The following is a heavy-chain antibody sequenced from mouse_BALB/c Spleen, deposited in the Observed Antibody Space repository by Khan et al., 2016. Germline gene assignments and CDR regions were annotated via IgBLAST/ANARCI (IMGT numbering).Heavy chain of an antibody. D-gene: IGHD1-1*01. Sequence: QVRLQQSGAELVRPGTSVKISCKASGYTFTNYWLGWVKQRPGHGREWIGDIYPGGGYTNYNEQFKGKATLTADTSSSTAYMQLSSLTSEDAAVYFCARFYYGRSYWYFDVWGAGTTFTVSS. CDR3: ARFYYGRSYWYFDV. V-gene: IGHV1-63*02. CDR2: IYPGGGYT. J-gene: IGHJ1*01. CDR1: GYTFTNYW.